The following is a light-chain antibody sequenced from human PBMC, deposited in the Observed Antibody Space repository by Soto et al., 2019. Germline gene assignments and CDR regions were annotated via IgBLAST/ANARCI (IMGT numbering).Light chain of an antibody. CDR1: SSDVGGYNY. Sequence: QSALAQPPSASGSHGQSVTISCTGTSSDVGGYNYVSWYQQHPGKAPKLMIYEVSKRPSGVPDRFSGSKSGNTASLTVSGLQSEDEADYYCSSYAGSNTYVVFGGGTQLTVL. CDR2: EVS. J-gene: IGLJ2*01. CDR3: SSYAGSNTYVV. V-gene: IGLV2-8*01.